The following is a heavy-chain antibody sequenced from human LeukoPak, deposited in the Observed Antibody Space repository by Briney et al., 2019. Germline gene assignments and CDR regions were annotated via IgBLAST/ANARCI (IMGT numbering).Heavy chain of an antibody. Sequence: GASVKVPCKASGYTFTSYYMHWLRQAPGQGLEWMGGINPSGGSTSYAQKFQGRLTMTRDTSTSTVYMELSSLRSEDTAVYYCARDRGEGYYFDYWGQGTLVTVSS. J-gene: IGHJ4*02. CDR3: ARDRGEGYYFDY. V-gene: IGHV1-46*01. CDR1: GYTFTSYY. D-gene: IGHD3-10*01. CDR2: INPSGGST.